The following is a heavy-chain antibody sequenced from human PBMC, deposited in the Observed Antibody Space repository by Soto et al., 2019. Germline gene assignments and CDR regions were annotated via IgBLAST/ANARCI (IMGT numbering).Heavy chain of an antibody. CDR1: GFTVSSNY. D-gene: IGHD3-22*01. Sequence: GGSLRLSCAASGFTVSSNYMSWVRQAPGKGLEWVSVIYSGGSTYYADSVKGRFTISRDNSKNTLYLQMNSLRAEDTAVYYCARGLGYYDSSGLLDYWGQGTLVTVSS. CDR2: IYSGGST. V-gene: IGHV3-53*01. J-gene: IGHJ4*02. CDR3: ARGLGYYDSSGLLDY.